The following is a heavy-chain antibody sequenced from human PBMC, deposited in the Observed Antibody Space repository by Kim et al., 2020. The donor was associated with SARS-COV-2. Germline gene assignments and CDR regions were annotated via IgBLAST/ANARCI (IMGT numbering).Heavy chain of an antibody. D-gene: IGHD1-26*01. V-gene: IGHV4-30-4*01. CDR1: GGSISSGDYY. Sequence: SETLSLTCTVSGGSISSGDYYWSWIRQPPGKGLEWIGYIYYSGSTYYNPSLKSRVTISVDTSKNQLSLKLSSVTAADTAVYYCARVVGGISFIDYWGQGTLVTVSS. CDR3: ARVVGGISFIDY. J-gene: IGHJ4*02. CDR2: IYYSGST.